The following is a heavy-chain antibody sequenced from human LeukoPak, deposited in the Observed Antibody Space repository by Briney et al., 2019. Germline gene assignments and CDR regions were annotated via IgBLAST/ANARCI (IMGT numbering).Heavy chain of an antibody. D-gene: IGHD5-18*01. J-gene: IGHJ4*02. CDR3: ARTLVDTAMVSDY. CDR1: GFTFSSYS. Sequence: GGSLRLSCAASGFTFSSYSMNWVRQAPGKGLEGVSYISSSSSTIYYADSVKGRFTISRDNAKNSLYLQMNSLRAEDTAVYYCARTLVDTAMVSDYWGQGTLVTVSS. V-gene: IGHV3-48*01. CDR2: ISSSSSTI.